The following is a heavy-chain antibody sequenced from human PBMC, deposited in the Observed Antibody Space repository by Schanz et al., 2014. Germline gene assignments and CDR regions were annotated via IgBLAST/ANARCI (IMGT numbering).Heavy chain of an antibody. J-gene: IGHJ5*02. D-gene: IGHD1-26*01. Sequence: QVQLQESGPGVVKPSQTLSLTCTVSGDSISSAYWSWIRQHPGKGLEWIGFIYYRGNTYYNPSLKSRVSISLDPSKTQFFLNLNSLTAADTAVYYCARVPEPGWFDPWGQGTLXTVSS. CDR2: IYYRGNT. V-gene: IGHV4-31*03. CDR3: ARVPEPGWFDP. CDR1: GDSISSAY.